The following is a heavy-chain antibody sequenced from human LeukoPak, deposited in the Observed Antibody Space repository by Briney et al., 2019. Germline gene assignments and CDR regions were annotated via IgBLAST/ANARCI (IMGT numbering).Heavy chain of an antibody. Sequence: PGGSLRLSCAASGFTFSSYGMHWVRQAPGKGLEWVAVISYDGSNEYYADSVKGRFTISRDNSKNTLYLQMNSLGAEDTAVYYCARDRVEIVVAGTVDCWGQGTLVTVSS. CDR2: ISYDGSNE. J-gene: IGHJ4*02. CDR3: ARDRVEIVVAGTVDC. CDR1: GFTFSSYG. D-gene: IGHD6-19*01. V-gene: IGHV3-30*19.